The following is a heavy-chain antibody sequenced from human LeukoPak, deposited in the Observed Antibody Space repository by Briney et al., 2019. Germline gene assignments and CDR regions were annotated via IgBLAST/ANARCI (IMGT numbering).Heavy chain of an antibody. CDR2: ISYDGSNK. CDR1: GFTFSSYA. Sequence: PGRSLRLSCAASGFTFSSYAMHWVRQAPGKGLEWVAVISYDGSNKYYADSVKGRFTISRDNSKNTLYLQMNSLRAEDTAVYYCARDEDISGYDYFFDYWGQGTLVTVSS. J-gene: IGHJ4*02. D-gene: IGHD5-12*01. V-gene: IGHV3-30-3*01. CDR3: ARDEDISGYDYFFDY.